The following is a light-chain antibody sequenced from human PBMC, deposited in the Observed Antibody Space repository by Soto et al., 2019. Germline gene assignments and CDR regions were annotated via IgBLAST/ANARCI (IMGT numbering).Light chain of an antibody. CDR3: QQRSNWPPELT. J-gene: IGKJ4*01. Sequence: EIVLTQSPATLSLSPGERAPLSCSASQSFSRYLARYQQKPGQAHRHHIYDAYNRATGIPARFSGSGSGTDFTLTISSLEPEDFAVYYCQQRSNWPPELTFGGGTKVEIK. CDR2: DAY. V-gene: IGKV3-11*01. CDR1: QSFSRY.